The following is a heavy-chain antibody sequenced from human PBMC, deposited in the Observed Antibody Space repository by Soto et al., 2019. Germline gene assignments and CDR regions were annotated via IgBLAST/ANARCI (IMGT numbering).Heavy chain of an antibody. V-gene: IGHV4-4*02. CDR2: IYHSGST. J-gene: IGHJ2*01. Sequence: QVQLQESGPGLVKPSGTLSLTCAASGGSISSSNWWSWVRQPPGKGLEWIGEIYHSGSTNYNPSLKSRVTIGVVKSKNQFSLKLSSVTAADTAVYYCARRRTIFGVVTRTRGYFDLWGRGTLVTVSS. CDR3: ARRRTIFGVVTRTRGYFDL. D-gene: IGHD3-3*01. CDR1: GGSISSSNW.